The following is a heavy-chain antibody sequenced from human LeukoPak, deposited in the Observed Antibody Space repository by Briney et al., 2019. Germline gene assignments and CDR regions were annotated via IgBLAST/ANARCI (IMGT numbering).Heavy chain of an antibody. Sequence: GGSLRLSCAASGFTFSSCAMSWVRQAPGKGLEWVSAIGAGGGIAYYADSVKGRFTISRDNAKNTLYLQMNSLRAEDTAVYYCARDWYAAYCGGDCYSGYFDYWGQGTLVTVSS. CDR3: ARDWYAAYCGGDCYSGYFDY. J-gene: IGHJ4*02. CDR2: IGAGGGIA. V-gene: IGHV3-23*01. D-gene: IGHD2-21*02. CDR1: GFTFSSCA.